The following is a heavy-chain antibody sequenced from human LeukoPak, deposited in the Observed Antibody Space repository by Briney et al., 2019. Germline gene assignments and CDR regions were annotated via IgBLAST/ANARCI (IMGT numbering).Heavy chain of an antibody. CDR1: GGSISSYY. Sequence: PSETLSLTCTVSGGSISSYYWSWIRQPPGKGLEWIGYIYNSGSTNYNPSLKSRVTISVDTSKNQFSLKLSSVTAADTAVYYCASGVSRDWFDPWGQGTLVTVSS. J-gene: IGHJ5*02. D-gene: IGHD3-16*01. V-gene: IGHV4-59*01. CDR2: IYNSGST. CDR3: ASGVSRDWFDP.